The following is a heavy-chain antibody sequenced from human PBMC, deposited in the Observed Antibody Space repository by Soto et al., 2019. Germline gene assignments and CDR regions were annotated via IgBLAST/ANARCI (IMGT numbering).Heavy chain of an antibody. J-gene: IGHJ5*02. D-gene: IGHD3-16*02. CDR1: DGSISSSSYY. V-gene: IGHV4-39*01. Sequence: SETLALTCTVSDGSISSSSYYWGWISQPPGKGLEWIGSIYYSGSTYYNPSLKSRVTISVDTSKNQFSLKLSSVTAADTAVYYCARNEYIWGSYRFNWFDPWGQGTLDTVSS. CDR3: ARNEYIWGSYRFNWFDP. CDR2: IYYSGST.